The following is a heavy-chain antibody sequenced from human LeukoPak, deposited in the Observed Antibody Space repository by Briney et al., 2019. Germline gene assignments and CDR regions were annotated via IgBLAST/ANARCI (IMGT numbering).Heavy chain of an antibody. J-gene: IGHJ6*03. Sequence: GGSLRLSCAASGFTFSSYGMSWVRQAPGKGLEWVSAISGSGGSTYYADSVKGRFTISRDNSKNTLYLQTNSLRAEDTAVYYCATTLSGWSPPQTSYYSYYMDVWGKGTTVTISS. CDR1: GFTFSSYG. CDR2: ISGSGGST. CDR3: ATTLSGWSPPQTSYYSYYMDV. D-gene: IGHD6-19*01. V-gene: IGHV3-23*01.